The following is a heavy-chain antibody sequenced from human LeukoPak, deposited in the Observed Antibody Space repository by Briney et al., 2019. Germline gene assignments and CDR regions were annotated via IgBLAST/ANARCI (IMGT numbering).Heavy chain of an antibody. CDR2: ISGSGGST. J-gene: IGHJ4*02. CDR1: GFTFSSYA. CDR3: AKGRDMVRGVIDYFDY. V-gene: IGHV3-23*01. Sequence: QPGGSLRLPCAASGFTFSSYAMSWVRQAPGKGLEWVSAISGSGGSTYYADSVKGRFTISRDNSKNTLYLQMNSLRAEDTAVYYCAKGRDMVRGVIDYFDYWGQGTLVTVSS. D-gene: IGHD3-10*01.